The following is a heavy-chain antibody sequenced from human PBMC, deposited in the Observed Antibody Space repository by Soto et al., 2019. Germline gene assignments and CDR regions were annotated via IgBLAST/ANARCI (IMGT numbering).Heavy chain of an antibody. CDR3: ARDPASYGSGSVDY. V-gene: IGHV3-30-3*01. D-gene: IGHD3-10*01. J-gene: IGHJ4*02. CDR2: ISYDGSNK. Sequence: TGGSLRLSCAASGFTFSSYAMHWVRQAPGKGLEWVAVISYDGSNKYYADSVKGRFTISRDNSKNTLYLQMNSLRAEDTAVYYCARDPASYGSGSVDYWGQGTLVTVSS. CDR1: GFTFSSYA.